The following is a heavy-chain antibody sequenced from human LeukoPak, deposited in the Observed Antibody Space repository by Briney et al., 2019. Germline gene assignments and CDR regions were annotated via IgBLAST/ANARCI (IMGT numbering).Heavy chain of an antibody. V-gene: IGHV4-38-2*02. D-gene: IGHD2-2*01. CDR3: ARDLRVPRSWFDP. CDR1: GYSISSGYY. Sequence: SETLSLTCSFSGYSISSGYYWGWIRQPPGQGLEWIGNIYHSGSTYYNPSLKSRVTISVDTSKNQFFLKLSSLTAADTAIYYCARDLRVPRSWFDPWGQGTLVTVSS. CDR2: IYHSGST. J-gene: IGHJ5*02.